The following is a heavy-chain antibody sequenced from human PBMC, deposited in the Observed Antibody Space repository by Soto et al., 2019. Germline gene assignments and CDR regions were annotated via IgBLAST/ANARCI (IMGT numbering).Heavy chain of an antibody. CDR3: AARSGYCSSTSCYGSYYYMDV. V-gene: IGHV1-3*01. D-gene: IGHD2-2*01. J-gene: IGHJ6*03. CDR1: GYTFTSYA. Sequence: ASVKVSCKASGYTFTSYAMHWVRQAPGQRLEWMGWINAGNGNTKYSQKFQGRVTITRDTSASTAYMELSSLRSEDTAVYYCAARSGYCSSTSCYGSYYYMDVWGKGTTVTVSS. CDR2: INAGNGNT.